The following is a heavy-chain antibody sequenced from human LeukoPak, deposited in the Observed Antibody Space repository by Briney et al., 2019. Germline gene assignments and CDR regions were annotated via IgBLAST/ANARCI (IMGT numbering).Heavy chain of an antibody. V-gene: IGHV3-33*06. D-gene: IGHD3-3*01. CDR2: IWFDGTNE. J-gene: IGHJ4*02. CDR1: GFTFSTYN. Sequence: GGSLRLSCAASGFTFSTYNMNWVRQAPGKGLEWVAVIWFDGTNEDYADSVKGRFTISRDNSKNTLYLQMNSLRAEDTAVYYCAKETRVWSGIWNFDCWGQGTLVTVSS. CDR3: AKETRVWSGIWNFDC.